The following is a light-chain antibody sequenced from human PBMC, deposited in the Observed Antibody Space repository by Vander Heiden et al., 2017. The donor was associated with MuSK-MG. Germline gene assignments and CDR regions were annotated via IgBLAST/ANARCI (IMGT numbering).Light chain of an antibody. V-gene: IGKV1-5*03. CDR3: QQYNSYSST. J-gene: IGKJ4*01. CDR2: KAS. CDR1: QSISSW. Sequence: DIQMPQFPSTLSASVGDRVTITCRASQSISSWLAWYQQTPGKAPKLRMYKASSLESGVPSRLSGSGSGTEFTLTISSLQPDDFATYYCQQYNSYSSTCGGGTKVEIK.